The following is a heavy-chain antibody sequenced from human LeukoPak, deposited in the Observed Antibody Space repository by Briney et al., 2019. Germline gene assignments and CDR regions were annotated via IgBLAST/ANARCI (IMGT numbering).Heavy chain of an antibody. J-gene: IGHJ3*02. V-gene: IGHV3-7*01. CDR2: IKQDGSEK. Sequence: GGTLRPSCAASGFTFSSYWMSWVRQAPGKGLECVANIKQDGSEKYYVDSVKGRFTMSRDNAKNSLYLQMNSLRAEDTAVYYCAKLCGATGGSAFDIWGQGTMVTVSS. CDR3: AKLCGATGGSAFDI. D-gene: IGHD1-26*01. CDR1: GFTFSSYW.